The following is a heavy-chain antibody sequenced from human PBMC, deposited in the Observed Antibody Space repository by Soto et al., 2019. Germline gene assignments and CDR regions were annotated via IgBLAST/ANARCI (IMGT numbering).Heavy chain of an antibody. D-gene: IGHD2-2*01. CDR2: IYYSGST. J-gene: IGHJ4*02. CDR3: ARGGEPLGYCSSTSCPLDY. CDR1: VGSISSGDYY. Sequence: SETLSLTCTVSVGSISSGDYYWSWIRQPPGKGLEWIGYIYYSGSTYYNPSLKSRVTISVDTSKNQFSLKLSSVTAADTAVYYCARGGEPLGYCSSTSCPLDYWGQGTLVTVSS. V-gene: IGHV4-30-4*01.